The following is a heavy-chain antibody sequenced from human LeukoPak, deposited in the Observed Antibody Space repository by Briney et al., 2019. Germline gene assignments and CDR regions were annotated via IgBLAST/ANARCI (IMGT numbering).Heavy chain of an antibody. CDR2: ISGSGGST. J-gene: IGHJ6*04. Sequence: GGTLRLSCAASGFTFSSYGMSWVRQAPGKGLEWVSAISGSGGSTYYADSVKGRFTISRDNSKKTLYLQMNSLRAEDTAVYYCAELGITMIGGVWGKGTTVTISS. CDR1: GFTFSSYG. V-gene: IGHV3-23*01. CDR3: AELGITMIGGV. D-gene: IGHD3-10*02.